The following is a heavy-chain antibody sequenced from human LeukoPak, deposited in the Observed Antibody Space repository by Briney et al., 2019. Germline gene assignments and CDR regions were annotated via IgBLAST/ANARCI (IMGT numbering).Heavy chain of an antibody. J-gene: IGHJ5*02. D-gene: IGHD3-16*02. V-gene: IGHV4-31*03. CDR2: IYYSGST. Sequence: SETLSLTCTVSGGSISSGGYYWSWIRQHPGKGLEWIGYIYYSGSTYYNPSLKSRVNISVDTSKNQFSLKLSSVTAADTAVYYCARGGVDYIWGSYRPNWFDPWGQGTLVTVSS. CDR3: ARGGVDYIWGSYRPNWFDP. CDR1: GGSISSGGYY.